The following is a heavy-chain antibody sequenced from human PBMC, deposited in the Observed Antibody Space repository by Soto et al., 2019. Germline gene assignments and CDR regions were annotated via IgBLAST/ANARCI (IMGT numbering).Heavy chain of an antibody. CDR3: ARDLSGYYYGMDV. Sequence: QVHLQQWGAGLLKPSETLSLTCAVSGGSCSGYFWNWVRQPPGKGLEWIGEINHSGSTKYNPSLKSRVTLSVYTSKNQFSLRVFSVSAADTAVYYCARDLSGYYYGMDVWGQGTTVTVS. CDR2: INHSGST. J-gene: IGHJ6*02. CDR1: GGSCSGYF. V-gene: IGHV4-34*01.